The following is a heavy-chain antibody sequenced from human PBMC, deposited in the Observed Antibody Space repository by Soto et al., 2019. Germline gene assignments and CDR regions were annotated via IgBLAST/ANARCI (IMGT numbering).Heavy chain of an antibody. CDR2: ISAYNGNT. CDR3: ARFCSSTSCYFDIDY. CDR1: GYTFTSYG. D-gene: IGHD2-2*01. J-gene: IGHJ4*02. Sequence: ASVKVSCKASGYTFTSYGISWVRQAPGQGLEWMGWISAYNGNTNYAQKLQGRATMTTDTSTSTAYMELRSLRSDDTAVYYCARFCSSTSCYFDIDYWGQGTLVTVS. V-gene: IGHV1-18*01.